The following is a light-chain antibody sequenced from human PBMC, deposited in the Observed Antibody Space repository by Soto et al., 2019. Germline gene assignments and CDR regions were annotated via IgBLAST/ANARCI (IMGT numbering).Light chain of an antibody. CDR1: SSDVGGYDH. V-gene: IGLV2-14*01. CDR2: EVI. J-gene: IGLJ3*02. CDR3: NSYTTASTFGL. Sequence: QSALTQPASVSGSPGQSITISCTGTSSDVGGYDHVSWYQQHPGKAPKLMIYEVINQPSGVSNRVSGSKSGNTASLTISGLQAEDEDDYYCNSYTTASTFGLFGGGTKLTVL.